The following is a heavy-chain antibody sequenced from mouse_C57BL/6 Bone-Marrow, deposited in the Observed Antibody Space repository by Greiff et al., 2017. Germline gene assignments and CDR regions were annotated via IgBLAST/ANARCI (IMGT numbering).Heavy chain of an antibody. CDR3: AIITTLDY. V-gene: IGHV1-82*01. D-gene: IGHD1-1*01. J-gene: IGHJ2*01. Sequence: QVQLQQSGPELVKPGASVKISCKASGYAFSSSWMNWVKQRPGKGLEWIGRIYPGDGDTNYNGKFKGKATLTADKSSSTAYMQLSSLTSEDSAVXFCAIITTLDYWGQGTTLTVSS. CDR1: GYAFSSSW. CDR2: IYPGDGDT.